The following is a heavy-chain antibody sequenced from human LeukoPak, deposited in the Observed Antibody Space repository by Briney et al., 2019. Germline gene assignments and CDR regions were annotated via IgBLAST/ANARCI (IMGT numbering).Heavy chain of an antibody. CDR3: AKSAQYSSGSFDY. J-gene: IGHJ4*02. CDR1: GFTFDDYA. Sequence: GRSLRLSCAASGFTFDDYAMHWVRQAPGKGLERVSGISWNSGSIGYADSVKGRSTISRDNAKNSLYLQMNSLRAEDMALYYCAKSAQYSSGSFDYWGQGTLVTVSS. CDR2: ISWNSGSI. D-gene: IGHD6-19*01. V-gene: IGHV3-9*03.